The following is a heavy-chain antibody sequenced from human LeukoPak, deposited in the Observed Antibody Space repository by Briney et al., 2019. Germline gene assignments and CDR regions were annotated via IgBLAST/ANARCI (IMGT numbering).Heavy chain of an antibody. D-gene: IGHD4-17*01. J-gene: IGHJ6*02. Sequence: PGGSLRLSCAASGFTFSDHYMDWVRQAPGKGREWVGRTRNKANSYTTEYAASVKGRFTISRDDSKNSLYLQMNSLKTEDTAVYYCARMPTTGPHYYGMDVWGRGTTVTVSS. CDR1: GFTFSDHY. V-gene: IGHV3-72*01. CDR3: ARMPTTGPHYYGMDV. CDR2: TRNKANSYTT.